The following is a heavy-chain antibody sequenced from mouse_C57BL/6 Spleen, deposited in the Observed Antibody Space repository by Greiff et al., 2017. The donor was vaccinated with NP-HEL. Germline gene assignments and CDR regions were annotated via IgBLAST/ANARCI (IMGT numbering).Heavy chain of an antibody. V-gene: IGHV1-69*01. J-gene: IGHJ3*01. CDR1: GYTFTSYW. D-gene: IGHD2-3*01. CDR2: IDPSDSYT. Sequence: QVQLKQPGAELVMPGASVKLSCKASGYTFTSYWMHWVKQRPGQGLEWIGEIDPSDSYTNYNQKFKGKSTLTVDKSSSTAYMQLSSLTSEDSAVYYCARSGFDGYYFWGQGTLVTVSA. CDR3: ARSGFDGYYF.